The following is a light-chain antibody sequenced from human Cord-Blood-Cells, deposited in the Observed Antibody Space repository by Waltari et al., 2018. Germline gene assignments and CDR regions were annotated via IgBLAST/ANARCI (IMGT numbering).Light chain of an antibody. J-gene: IGLJ3*02. CDR3: NSRDSSGNHWV. Sequence: SSELTQDPAVSVALGQPVRLTRQGYSLCTPYASWSQQKPGQAPVLVIYGKNNRPSGIPDRFSGSSSGNTASLTITGAQAEDEADYYCNSRDSSGNHWVFGGGTKLTVL. CDR2: GKN. CDR1: SLCTPY. V-gene: IGLV3-19*01.